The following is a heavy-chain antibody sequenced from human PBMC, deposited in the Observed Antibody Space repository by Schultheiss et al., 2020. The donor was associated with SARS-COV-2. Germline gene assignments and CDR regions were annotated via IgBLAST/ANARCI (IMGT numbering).Heavy chain of an antibody. V-gene: IGHV1-2*02. CDR1: RGTFSSYA. CDR2: INPNSGGT. J-gene: IGHJ5*02. Sequence: ASVKVSCKASRGTFSSYALSWVRQALGQGLEWMGWINPNSGGTNYAQKFQGRVTMTRDTSISTAYMELSRLRSDDTAVYYCARDRGTTGTTPANWFDPWGQGTLVTVSS. CDR3: ARDRGTTGTTPANWFDP. D-gene: IGHD1-1*01.